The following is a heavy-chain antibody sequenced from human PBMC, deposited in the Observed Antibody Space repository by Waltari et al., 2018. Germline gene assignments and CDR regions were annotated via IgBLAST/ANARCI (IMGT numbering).Heavy chain of an antibody. CDR3: ARIGHGAYCGGDCYSVDY. V-gene: IGHV4-4*02. CDR2: IYHSGST. Sequence: QVQLQESGPGLVKPSGTLSLTCAVSGGSISSSNWWSWVRQPPGKGLEWIGEIYHSGSTNYNPSLKSRFTISLDKSKNQFSLKLSSVTAADTAVYYCARIGHGAYCGGDCYSVDYWGQGTLVTVSS. D-gene: IGHD2-21*01. CDR1: GGSISSSNW. J-gene: IGHJ4*02.